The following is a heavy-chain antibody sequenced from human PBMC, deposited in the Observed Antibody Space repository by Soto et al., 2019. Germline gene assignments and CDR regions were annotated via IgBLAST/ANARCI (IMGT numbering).Heavy chain of an antibody. CDR3: ARDGSTSWYSYGSHGMDV. CDR1: GFTFRTYW. CDR2: INQDGSEK. V-gene: IGHV3-7*05. D-gene: IGHD5-18*01. Sequence: EVQLVESGGGLVQPGGSLRLSCGASGFTFRTYWLSWVRQVPGKGLEWVANINQDGSEKNYVDSVRCRFTIARDNAKNALYLQMSRLRAEDPALYYCARDGSTSWYSYGSHGMDVWGQGPTVTVSS. J-gene: IGHJ6*02.